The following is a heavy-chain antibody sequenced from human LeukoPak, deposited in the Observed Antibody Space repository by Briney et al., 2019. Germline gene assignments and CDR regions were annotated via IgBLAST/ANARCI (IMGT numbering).Heavy chain of an antibody. CDR1: GFTFSSYA. D-gene: IGHD6-19*01. V-gene: IGHV3-23*01. CDR2: LTGRSGGT. CDR3: AKATPLTEYGSGWSRNSFDY. Sequence: PGGSLRLSCAASGFTFSSYAMSWVRQAPGKGLEWVSTLTGRSGGTYYADSVKGRFTVSRDNSRDTLYLQMNSLRVEDTALYYCAKATPLTEYGSGWSRNSFDYWGQGTLVTVSS. J-gene: IGHJ4*02.